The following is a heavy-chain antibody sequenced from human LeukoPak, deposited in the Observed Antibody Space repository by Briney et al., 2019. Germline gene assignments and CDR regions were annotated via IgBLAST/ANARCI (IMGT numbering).Heavy chain of an antibody. Sequence: ASVKVSCKASGGTFSSYAISWVRQAPGQGLEWMGRIIPILGIANYAQKFQGRVTITADKSTSTAYMELSSLRSEDMAVYYCARRMSLYGMDVWGQGTTVTVSS. CDR1: GGTFSSYA. CDR3: ARRMSLYGMDV. CDR2: IIPILGIA. J-gene: IGHJ6*02. V-gene: IGHV1-69*04.